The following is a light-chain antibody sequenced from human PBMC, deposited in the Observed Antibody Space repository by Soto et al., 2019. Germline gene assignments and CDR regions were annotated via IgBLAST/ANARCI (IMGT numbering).Light chain of an antibody. Sequence: DIQMTHSPSTLSASVWDRVTITCRASQSVRSWLAWYQQKPGRAPKFLIYDASSLESGVPSRFSGSGSGTDFTLTISSLQPEDFATYYCQQSYSTPRTFGQGTKVDIK. V-gene: IGKV1-39*01. CDR3: QQSYSTPRT. J-gene: IGKJ1*01. CDR1: QSVRSW. CDR2: DAS.